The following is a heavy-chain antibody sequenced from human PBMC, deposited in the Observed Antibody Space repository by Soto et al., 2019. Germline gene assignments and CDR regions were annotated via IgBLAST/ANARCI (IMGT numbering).Heavy chain of an antibody. CDR2: IYYSGST. J-gene: IGHJ4*02. CDR1: GGSISSSSYY. Sequence: SETLSLTCTVSGGSISSSSYYLGWIRQPPGKGLEWIGSIYYSGSTYYNPSLKSRVTISVDTSKNQFSLKLSSVTAADTAVYYCARLKYYYDSSGLYYFDYWGQGTLVTVSS. CDR3: ARLKYYYDSSGLYYFDY. D-gene: IGHD3-22*01. V-gene: IGHV4-39*07.